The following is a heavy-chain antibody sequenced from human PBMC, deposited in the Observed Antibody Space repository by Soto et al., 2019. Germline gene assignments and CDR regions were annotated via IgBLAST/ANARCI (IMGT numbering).Heavy chain of an antibody. D-gene: IGHD1-26*01. V-gene: IGHV3-64*01. Sequence: GESLKISCAASGFTFSSYAMHWVRQAPGKGLEYVSAISSNGGSTYYANSVKGRFTISRDNSKKTLNLQMGSLRAEDMAVYYCARDSPCEELRLGATTSGFGGGVDYWGQGTLVTVSS. CDR1: GFTFSSYA. CDR2: ISSNGGST. J-gene: IGHJ4*02. CDR3: ARDSPCEELRLGATTSGFGGGVDY.